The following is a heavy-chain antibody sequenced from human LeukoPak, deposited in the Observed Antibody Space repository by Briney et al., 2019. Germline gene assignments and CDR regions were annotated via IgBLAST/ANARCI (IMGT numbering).Heavy chain of an antibody. D-gene: IGHD1-26*01. Sequence: SETLSLTCSVSGGSITSYYWSWIRQSPGKGLEWIGYIYHTGSTNDNPSLNSRVTVLVDTSKNQFSLKLRSLTAADTAVYYCARRSGTYHAFDIWGQGTMVTVSS. CDR1: GGSITSYY. CDR3: ARRSGTYHAFDI. CDR2: IYHTGST. J-gene: IGHJ3*02. V-gene: IGHV4-59*01.